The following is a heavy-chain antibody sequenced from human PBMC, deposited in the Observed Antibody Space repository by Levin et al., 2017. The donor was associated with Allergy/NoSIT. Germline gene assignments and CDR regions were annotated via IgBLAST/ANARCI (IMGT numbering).Heavy chain of an antibody. Sequence: GESLKISCAASGFTFSSYSMNWVRQAPGKGLEWVSSISSSSSYIYYADSVKGRFTISRDNAKNSLYLQMNSLRAEDTAVYYCARAGIAVAGTFVPGRTPEKSNAFDIWGQGTMVTVSS. V-gene: IGHV3-21*01. CDR2: ISSSSSYI. D-gene: IGHD6-19*01. J-gene: IGHJ3*02. CDR3: ARAGIAVAGTFVPGRTPEKSNAFDI. CDR1: GFTFSSYS.